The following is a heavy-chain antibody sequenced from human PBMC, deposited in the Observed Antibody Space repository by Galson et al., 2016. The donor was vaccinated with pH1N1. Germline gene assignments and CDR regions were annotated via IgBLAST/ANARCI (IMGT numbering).Heavy chain of an antibody. D-gene: IGHD3-16*02. CDR2: LYYSETA. CDR3: ARPGYVNVNLKNWYFDL. Sequence: SETLSLTCTVSGDSITINNGFWGWIRQPPGKGLEWIGSLYYSETAYYDPSLKSRVTISVDTSKNQFSLRLRSWTAADTAVYYCARPGYVNVNLKNWYFDLWGRGTLVTVSS. J-gene: IGHJ2*01. V-gene: IGHV4-39*01. CDR1: GDSITINNGF.